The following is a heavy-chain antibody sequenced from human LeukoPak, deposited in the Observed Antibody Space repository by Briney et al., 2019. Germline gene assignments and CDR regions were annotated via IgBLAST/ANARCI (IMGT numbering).Heavy chain of an antibody. J-gene: IGHJ4*02. CDR3: GAGYGFDY. D-gene: IGHD3-9*01. CDR2: IKNDGSRT. V-gene: IGHV3-74*01. CDR1: GFTFSSYW. Sequence: GGSLRLSCAASGFTFSSYWMHWVRQAPGKGLVWVSRIKNDGSRTSYADSVKGRFTISRDNAKNTLYLQTNSLRVEDTAVYYCGAGYGFDYWGQGTLVTVSS.